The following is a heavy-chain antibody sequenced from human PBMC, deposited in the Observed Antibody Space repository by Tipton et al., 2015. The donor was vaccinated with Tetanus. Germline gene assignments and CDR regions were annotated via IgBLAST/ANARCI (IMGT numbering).Heavy chain of an antibody. CDR3: AGPTLAHDAFDF. CDR1: NGSVSSSLYC. D-gene: IGHD5-12*01. Sequence: TLSLTCTVSNGSVSSSLYCWAWVRQSPGRGLEWIGTIYYNGNTYYNPSLKSRVTISVDTSKNQFSLKLTSVTAADTAVYYCAGPTLAHDAFDFWGQGTMVTVS. V-gene: IGHV4-39*01. CDR2: IYYNGNT. J-gene: IGHJ3*01.